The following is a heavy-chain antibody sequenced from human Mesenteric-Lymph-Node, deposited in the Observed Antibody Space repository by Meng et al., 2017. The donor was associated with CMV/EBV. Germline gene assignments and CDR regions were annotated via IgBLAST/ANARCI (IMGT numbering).Heavy chain of an antibody. CDR1: GFTFSSYY. J-gene: IGHJ4*02. CDR3: TTDYSTMTTVAFFDY. V-gene: IGHV3-15*01. Sequence: GESLKISCAASGFTFSSYYMSWVRQAPGKGLEWVGRIKSKTDGGTTDYAAPVKGRFTISRDDSKNTLYLQMNSLKTEDTAVYYCTTDYSTMTTVAFFDYWGQGTLVTVSS. D-gene: IGHD4-23*01. CDR2: IKSKTDGGTT.